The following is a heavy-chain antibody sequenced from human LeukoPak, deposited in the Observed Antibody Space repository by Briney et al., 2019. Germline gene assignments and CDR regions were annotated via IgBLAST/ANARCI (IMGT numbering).Heavy chain of an antibody. CDR2: TSGSGDST. V-gene: IGHV3-23*01. J-gene: IGHJ4*02. CDR3: ARVSDYDFWSGYYSEGYFDY. CDR1: GFTFSNYA. D-gene: IGHD3-3*01. Sequence: PGGSLRLSCAASGFTFSNYAMRWVRQAPGKGLEWVSGTSGSGDSTYYADSVKGRFTISRDNSKNTLYLQMNSLRAEDTAVYYCARVSDYDFWSGYYSEGYFDYWGQGTLVTVSS.